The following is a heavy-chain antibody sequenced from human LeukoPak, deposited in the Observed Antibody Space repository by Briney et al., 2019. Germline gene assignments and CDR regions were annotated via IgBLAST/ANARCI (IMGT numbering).Heavy chain of an antibody. CDR1: GGSISSYY. V-gene: IGHV4-4*07. Sequence: PSETLSLTCTVSGGSISSYYWSWIRQPAGKGLEWIGRIYTSESTNYNPSLKSRVTMSVDASKNQFSLKLSSVTAADTAAYYCARSYYDSSDYWGQGTLVTVSS. CDR2: IYTSEST. D-gene: IGHD3-22*01. CDR3: ARSYYDSSDY. J-gene: IGHJ4*02.